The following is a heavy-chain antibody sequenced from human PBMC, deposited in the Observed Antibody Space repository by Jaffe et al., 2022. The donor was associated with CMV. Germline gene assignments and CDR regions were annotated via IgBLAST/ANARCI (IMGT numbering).Heavy chain of an antibody. Sequence: QVQLVESGGGLVKPGGSLRLSCAASGFTFSDYYMNWIRQAPGKGLEWVSYITGGGSPKYYADSVKGRFTISRDSAKNSLYLQMDSLRAEDTAVYYCARGGWGRVFDIWGQGTMVTVSS. CDR3: ARGGWGRVFDI. V-gene: IGHV3-11*01. CDR1: GFTFSDYY. D-gene: IGHD7-27*01. J-gene: IGHJ3*02. CDR2: ITGGGSPK.